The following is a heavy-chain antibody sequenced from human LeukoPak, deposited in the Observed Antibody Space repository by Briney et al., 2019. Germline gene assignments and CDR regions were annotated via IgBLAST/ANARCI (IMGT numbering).Heavy chain of an antibody. CDR1: GFTFSNFG. V-gene: IGHV3-30*18. CDR2: ISYDGSNK. Sequence: PGRSLTLSCAVSGFTFSNFGMHWVRQAPGKGLEWVADISYDGSNKFYAGSVKGRFTISRDYSKNTLYLQMNSLRAEDTAVYYCAKGSYDSSGYYAVGFDYWGQGNPGPVSS. J-gene: IGHJ4*02. D-gene: IGHD3-22*01. CDR3: AKGSYDSSGYYAVGFDY.